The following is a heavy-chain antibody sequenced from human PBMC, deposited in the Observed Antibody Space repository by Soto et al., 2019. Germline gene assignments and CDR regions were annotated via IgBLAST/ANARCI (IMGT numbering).Heavy chain of an antibody. Sequence: QVQLVQSGAEVKKPGSSVKVSCKASGGTFSSYTISWVRQAPGQGLEWMGRIIPILGIANYAQKFQGRVTITADKSTSTAYMELSSLRSEDTAVYYCARDQDGDYELDYWGQGTLVTVSS. V-gene: IGHV1-69*08. CDR1: GGTFSSYT. CDR2: IIPILGIA. CDR3: ARDQDGDYELDY. J-gene: IGHJ4*02. D-gene: IGHD4-17*01.